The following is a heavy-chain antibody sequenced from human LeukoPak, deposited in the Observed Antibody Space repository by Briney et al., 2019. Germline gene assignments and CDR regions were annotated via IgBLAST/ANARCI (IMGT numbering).Heavy chain of an antibody. V-gene: IGHV3-49*03. Sequence: PGRSLRLSCTASGFTFGDYAMSWFRQAPGKGLEWVGFIRSKANGGTTEYAASVKGRFTISRDDSKNTLYLQMNSLKTEDTAVYYCTTGLRAADTNWGLGTLVTVSS. CDR3: TTGLRAADTN. D-gene: IGHD6-13*01. J-gene: IGHJ4*02. CDR2: IRSKANGGTT. CDR1: GFTFGDYA.